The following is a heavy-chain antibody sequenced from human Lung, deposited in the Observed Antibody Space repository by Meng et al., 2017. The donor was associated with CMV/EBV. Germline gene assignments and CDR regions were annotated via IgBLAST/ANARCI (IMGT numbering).Heavy chain of an antibody. Sequence: QAQLVQSGAEVKKPGTAVKLSCKTSGYTYNDYWIHWVRQAPGQGLEWMGRINPSTGDTSYAQKFRGRLTVTRDTPISTVYMEVNSLTSDDTAVYYCTREGFDYWGQGALVTVSS. J-gene: IGHJ4*02. V-gene: IGHV1-2*06. CDR2: INPSTGDT. CDR3: TREGFDY. CDR1: GYTYNDYW.